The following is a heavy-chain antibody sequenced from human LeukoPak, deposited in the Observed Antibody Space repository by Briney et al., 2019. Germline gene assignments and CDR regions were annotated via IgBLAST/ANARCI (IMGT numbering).Heavy chain of an antibody. CDR3: ARLDTLLWFGEFLPRLGFDY. V-gene: IGHV5-51*01. CDR2: IYPGDSDT. J-gene: IGHJ4*02. Sequence: GESLKISCKGSGYSFTSYWIGWVRQMPGKGLEWMGIIYPGDSDTRYSPSFQGQVTISADKSISTAYLQWSSLKASDTAMYYCARLDTLLWFGEFLPRLGFDYWGQGTLVTVSS. D-gene: IGHD3-10*01. CDR1: GYSFTSYW.